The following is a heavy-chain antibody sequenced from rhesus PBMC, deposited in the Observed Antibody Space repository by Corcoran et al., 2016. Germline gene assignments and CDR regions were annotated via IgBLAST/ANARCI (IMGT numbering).Heavy chain of an antibody. V-gene: IGHV4-65*01. D-gene: IGHD5-42*01. Sequence: QVQLQESSPGLVKPSETLSLTCAVSGGSISSSNWWSWIRQPPGKGLECIVYISGSSGSTYYNPSLKSRVSISTYTSKYQFSLKLGSVTAADTALYYCAIGDTAGTPFDYWGQGVLVTVSS. CDR3: AIGDTAGTPFDY. J-gene: IGHJ4*01. CDR1: GGSISSSNW. CDR2: ISGSSGST.